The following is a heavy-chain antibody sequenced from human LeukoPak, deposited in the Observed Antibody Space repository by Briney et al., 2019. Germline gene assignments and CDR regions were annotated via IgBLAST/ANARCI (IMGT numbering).Heavy chain of an antibody. CDR1: GFPVSDYE. CDR3: ARERRDAFDF. Sequence: GGSLRLSCAASGFPVSDYEMNWVRQAPGKGLEWVSYISHSAKTKYYADSVKGRFTISRDGAKNSLYLQMNSLRPEDTAVYYCARERRDAFDFWGQGTTVAVSS. V-gene: IGHV3-48*03. J-gene: IGHJ3*01. CDR2: ISHSAKTK. D-gene: IGHD3-10*01.